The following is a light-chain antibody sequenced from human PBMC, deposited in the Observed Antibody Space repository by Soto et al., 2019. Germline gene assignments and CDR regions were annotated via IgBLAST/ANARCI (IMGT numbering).Light chain of an antibody. V-gene: IGKV3-20*01. CDR3: QQYGSSPWT. Sequence: EILLTQSPGTLSLSPGERATLSCRAGQSVSSTYLAWFQQKPGQAPRLLIYGASNRATGIPDRFSGSGSGTDFTLTISRLEPEDFAVYYCQQYGSSPWTFGQGTKVDI. CDR1: QSVSSTY. J-gene: IGKJ1*01. CDR2: GAS.